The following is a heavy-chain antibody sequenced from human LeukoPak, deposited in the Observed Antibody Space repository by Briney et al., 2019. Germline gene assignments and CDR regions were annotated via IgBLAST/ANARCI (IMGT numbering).Heavy chain of an antibody. V-gene: IGHV1-8*01. D-gene: IGHD6-19*01. CDR2: MNPNSGNT. Sequence: PGASVKVSCKASGYTFTSYYINWVRQATGQGLEWMGWMNPNSGNTGYAQKFQGRVTMTRNTSISTAYMELSSLRSEDTAVYYCARGAAESSGWSSYFDYWGQGTLVTVSS. CDR3: ARGAAESSGWSSYFDY. J-gene: IGHJ4*02. CDR1: GYTFTSYY.